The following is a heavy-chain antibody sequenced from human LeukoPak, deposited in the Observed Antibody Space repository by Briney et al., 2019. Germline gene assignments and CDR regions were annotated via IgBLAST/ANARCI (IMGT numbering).Heavy chain of an antibody. CDR1: GYSENFYG. CDR3: ARAGGYCGRISCPYYFDY. J-gene: IGHJ4*02. CDR2: ISAQHGQT. V-gene: IGHV1-18*01. Sequence: ASVKVSCKTSGYSENFYGITWVRQVAGQGLEWMGWISAQHGQTEYAPNSQDRVTMTTDTYTNTAYMELRSLRSEDTAVYYCARAGGYCGRISCPYYFDYWGQGSLVAVSS. D-gene: IGHD2-15*01.